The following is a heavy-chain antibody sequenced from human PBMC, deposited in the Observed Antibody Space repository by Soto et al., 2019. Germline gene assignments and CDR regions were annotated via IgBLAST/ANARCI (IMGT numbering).Heavy chain of an antibody. J-gene: IGHJ4*02. CDR1: EFTFSSYA. CDR3: ANGRWVRSGDYVDY. D-gene: IGHD1-26*01. V-gene: IGHV3-23*01. Sequence: ELQLLESGGGLVQPGGSLRLSCVASEFTFSSYAMSWVRQAPGKGLEWVSAISGSGGSTYYADSVKGRFAVSRDNSKSTLFLQVNSLRDEDTAVYYCANGRWVRSGDYVDYWGQGTLVTVSS. CDR2: ISGSGGST.